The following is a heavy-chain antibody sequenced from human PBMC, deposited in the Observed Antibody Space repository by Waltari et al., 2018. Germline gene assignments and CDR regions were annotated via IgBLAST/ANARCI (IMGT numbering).Heavy chain of an antibody. D-gene: IGHD2-21*02. Sequence: QVQLVQSGAEVKKPGASVKVSCKASGYTFTGYYMHWVRQAPGQGLEWMGWINPTSGGTNDAQKFQGWVTMTRDTSISTAYMELSRLRSDDTAVYYCARDWSYCGGDCYPDAFDIWGQGTMVTVSS. V-gene: IGHV1-2*04. J-gene: IGHJ3*02. CDR1: GYTFTGYY. CDR2: INPTSGGT. CDR3: ARDWSYCGGDCYPDAFDI.